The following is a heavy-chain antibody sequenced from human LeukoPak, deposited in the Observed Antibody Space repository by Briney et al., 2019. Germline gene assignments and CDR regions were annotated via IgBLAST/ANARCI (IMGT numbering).Heavy chain of an antibody. V-gene: IGHV3-64D*09. CDR2: ISSDGDGT. Sequence: GGSLRLSCSASGFTFHNYAMHWVRQAPGKGLEYVSAISSDGDGTYYADSVRDRFTISRDNSKYTLYLQMSSLRDEGAAVYYCATLGVSHFDYWGQGTLVTVSS. J-gene: IGHJ4*02. CDR1: GFTFHNYA. CDR3: ATLGVSHFDY. D-gene: IGHD3-10*01.